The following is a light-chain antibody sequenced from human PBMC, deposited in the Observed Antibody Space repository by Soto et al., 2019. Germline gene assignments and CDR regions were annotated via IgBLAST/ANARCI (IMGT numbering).Light chain of an antibody. CDR3: QQYGSSLSAVT. CDR2: GAS. J-gene: IGKJ1*01. V-gene: IGKV3-20*01. CDR1: QSVSSSY. Sequence: EIVLTQSPGTLSLSPRERATLSCRASQSVSSSYLAWYQQKPGQAPRLLIYGASSRGTGIPDRFSGSGSGTDFTLTISRLESEDFAGYYCQQYGSSLSAVTSGQGNKVDIK.